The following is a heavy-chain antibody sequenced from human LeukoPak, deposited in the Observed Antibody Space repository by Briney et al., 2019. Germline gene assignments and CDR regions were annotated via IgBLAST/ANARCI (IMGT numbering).Heavy chain of an antibody. CDR1: GFRFSDYY. CDR2: ISSPGSTT. CDR3: ASGIQPRLSWFFDL. D-gene: IGHD5-18*01. J-gene: IGHJ2*01. Sequence: GGSLRLSCAASGFRFSDYYMSWIRQAPGRGLEWFSYISSPGSTTYYADSVKGRFTISRDNAKNSLSLQMNSLRADDTAVYYCASGIQPRLSWFFDLWGRGTLVTVSS. V-gene: IGHV3-11*01.